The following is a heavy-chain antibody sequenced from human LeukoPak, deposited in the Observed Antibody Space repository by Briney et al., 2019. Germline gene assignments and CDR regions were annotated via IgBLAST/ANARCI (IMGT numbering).Heavy chain of an antibody. CDR1: GLTFSTSA. V-gene: IGHV3-23*01. CDR3: AKEGDMYYDFWSGYSGPDS. Sequence: GGSLRLSCAASGLTFSTSAMTWVRQAPGKGPEWVATISGSGGATYYADSVKGRLIISRDSSKNTLYLQMNSLRAEDTAVYYCAKEGDMYYDFWSGYSGPDSWGQGTLVAVSS. D-gene: IGHD3-3*01. CDR2: ISGSGGAT. J-gene: IGHJ4*02.